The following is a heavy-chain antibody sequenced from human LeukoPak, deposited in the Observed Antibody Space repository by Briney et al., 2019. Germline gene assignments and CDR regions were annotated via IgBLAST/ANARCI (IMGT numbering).Heavy chain of an antibody. J-gene: IGHJ6*03. CDR1: GGSTSTYF. CDR3: ARHVARYYYMDV. CDR2: IYASGTT. V-gene: IGHV4-4*09. D-gene: IGHD4/OR15-4a*01. Sequence: PSETLSLTCTVAGGSTSTYFWSWIRQPPGRGLEWIGFIYASGTTSYNPSLKSRVSISIDTSNNQFSLKLTSVTAADTAVYYCARHVARYYYMDVWGKGTTVTVSS.